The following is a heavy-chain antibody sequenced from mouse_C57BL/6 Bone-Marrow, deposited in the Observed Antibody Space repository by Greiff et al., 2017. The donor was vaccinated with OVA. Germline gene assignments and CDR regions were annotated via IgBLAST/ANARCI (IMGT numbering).Heavy chain of an antibody. CDR3: ARPSIVAMDY. CDR1: GYTFTDYN. V-gene: IGHV1-22*01. Sequence: EVQLQQSGPELVKPGASVKMSCTASGYTFTDYNMHWVKQSPGKSLEWIGYINPNNGGTSYNPKFKGKATLTVNKSSSTAYMELRSLTSEDSAGYYCARPSIVAMDYWGQGTSVTVSS. J-gene: IGHJ4*01. CDR2: INPNNGGT.